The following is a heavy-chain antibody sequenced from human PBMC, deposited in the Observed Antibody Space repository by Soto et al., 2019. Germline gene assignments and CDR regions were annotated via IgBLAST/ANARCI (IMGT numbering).Heavy chain of an antibody. CDR2: INHSGST. V-gene: IGHV4-34*01. Sequence: QVQLQQWGAGLLKPSETLSLTCAVYGGSFSGYYWSWIRQPPGKGLEWIGEINHSGSTNYNPSLKSRVTISVDTSKNQFSLKLSSVTAADTAVYYCAREGCSSTSGWRRFDYWGQGTLVTVSS. CDR3: AREGCSSTSGWRRFDY. CDR1: GGSFSGYY. D-gene: IGHD2-2*01. J-gene: IGHJ4*02.